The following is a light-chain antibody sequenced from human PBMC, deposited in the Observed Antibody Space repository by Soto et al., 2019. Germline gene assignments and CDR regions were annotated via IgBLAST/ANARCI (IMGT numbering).Light chain of an antibody. CDR3: QQYGSSRLT. V-gene: IGKV3-20*01. CDR1: QSVSSTY. CDR2: AAS. J-gene: IGKJ1*01. Sequence: EIVLTQSPDTLSLFPGERATLSCRASQSVSSTYLAWYQQKPGQAPRPLISAASSRATGTPDRFSGSGSGTDFTLTISRLEPEDFAVYYCQQYGSSRLTFGPGTKVDIK.